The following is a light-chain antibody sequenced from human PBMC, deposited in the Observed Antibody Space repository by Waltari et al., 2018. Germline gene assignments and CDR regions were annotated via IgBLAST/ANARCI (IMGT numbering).Light chain of an antibody. CDR2: HAS. Sequence: GERATLSCRASQSISKYLAWYQQKPGQAPRLLIYHASSRAAGIPDRFSGSGSGTDFSLSISRLEPEDFAVYYCQHYESLPVTFGQGTKVEIK. J-gene: IGKJ1*01. CDR1: QSISKY. CDR3: QHYESLPVT. V-gene: IGKV3-20*01.